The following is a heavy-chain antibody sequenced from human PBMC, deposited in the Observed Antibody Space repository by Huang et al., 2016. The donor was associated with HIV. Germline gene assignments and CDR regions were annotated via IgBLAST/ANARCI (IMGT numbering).Heavy chain of an antibody. Sequence: QVQLQQWGAGLLKPSETLSLTCAVYGGSFSGYYWSWIRQPPGKGLEWIGEINHSGSTKYNPSLKGRVTISVDTSKNQFSLKLGSVTAADTAVYYCARILMYYNSSGYGFDYWGQGTLVTVSS. J-gene: IGHJ4*02. D-gene: IGHD3-22*01. CDR2: INHSGST. CDR3: ARILMYYNSSGYGFDY. V-gene: IGHV4-34*01. CDR1: GGSFSGYY.